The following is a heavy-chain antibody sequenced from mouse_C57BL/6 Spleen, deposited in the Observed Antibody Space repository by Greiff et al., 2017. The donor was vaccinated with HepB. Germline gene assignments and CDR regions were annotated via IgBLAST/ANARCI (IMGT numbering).Heavy chain of an antibody. V-gene: IGHV1-54*01. D-gene: IGHD1-1*01. Sequence: VQLQQSGAELVRPGTSVKVSCKASGYAFTNYSIEWVKQRPGQGLEWIGVINPGSGGTNYNEKFKGKATLTADKSSSTAYMQLSSLTSEDSAVYFCAGEGEIYYGSSRAGFDYWGQGTLVTVSA. CDR3: AGEGEIYYGSSRAGFDY. J-gene: IGHJ3*01. CDR2: INPGSGGT. CDR1: GYAFTNYS.